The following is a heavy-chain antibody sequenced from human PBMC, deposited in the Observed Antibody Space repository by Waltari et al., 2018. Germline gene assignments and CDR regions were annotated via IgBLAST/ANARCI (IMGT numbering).Heavy chain of an antibody. CDR1: GFTFSSYS. J-gene: IGHJ6*02. V-gene: IGHV3-48*01. CDR2: ISSSSSTI. Sequence: EVQLVESGGGLVQPGGSLRLSCAASGFTFSSYSMNWVRQAPGTGLEWVSYISSSSSTIYYADSVKGRFTISRDNAKNSLYLQMNSLRAEDTAVYYCARDRFSSSWYGYYYYYYGMDVWGQGTTVTVSS. CDR3: ARDRFSSSWYGYYYYYYGMDV. D-gene: IGHD6-13*01.